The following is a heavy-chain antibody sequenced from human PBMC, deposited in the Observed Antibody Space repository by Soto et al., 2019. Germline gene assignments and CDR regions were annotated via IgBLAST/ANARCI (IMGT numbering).Heavy chain of an antibody. CDR3: ARRTKRTVTAEPLGY. J-gene: IGHJ4*02. V-gene: IGHV4-39*01. Sequence: QLQLQESGPGLVKPSETLSLTCTVSGCSISSSSYYWGWIRQPPGKGLEWIGRIYYSGSTYYNPSLKRRVTLSVDPSKNQFSLKMSSVTAADTAVYYCARRTKRTVTAEPLGYWGQGTLVTVSS. D-gene: IGHD2-21*02. CDR2: IYYSGST. CDR1: GCSISSSSYY.